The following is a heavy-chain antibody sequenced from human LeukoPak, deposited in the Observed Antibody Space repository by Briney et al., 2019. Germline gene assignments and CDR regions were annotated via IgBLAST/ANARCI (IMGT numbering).Heavy chain of an antibody. J-gene: IGHJ4*02. D-gene: IGHD6-19*01. CDR1: GFTFSNYW. Sequence: GGSLRLSCAASGFTFSNYWMHWVRQAPGKGLVWVSRINSDGINTSYADSVKGRFTISRDNAKNSLYLQMNSLRAEDTAVYYCASFQWLASFDYWGQGTLVTVSS. V-gene: IGHV3-74*01. CDR3: ASFQWLASFDY. CDR2: INSDGINT.